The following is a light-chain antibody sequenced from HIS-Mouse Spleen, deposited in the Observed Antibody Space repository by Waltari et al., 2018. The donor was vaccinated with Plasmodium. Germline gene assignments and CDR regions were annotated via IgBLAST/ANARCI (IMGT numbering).Light chain of an antibody. CDR2: GAS. Sequence: EIVMTQYPATLSVSPGERATLSCRASQSVSINLAWYQQKPGQAPRLPIYGASTRATGIPARFSGSGSGTEFTLTISSMQSEDFAVYYCQQYNNWPPYTFGQGTKLEIK. CDR3: QQYNNWPPYT. V-gene: IGKV3-15*01. CDR1: QSVSIN. J-gene: IGKJ2*01.